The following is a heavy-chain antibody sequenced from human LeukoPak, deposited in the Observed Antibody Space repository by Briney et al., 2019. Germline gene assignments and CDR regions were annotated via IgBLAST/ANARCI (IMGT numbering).Heavy chain of an antibody. V-gene: IGHV3-21*01. D-gene: IGHD1-26*01. Sequence: GGSLRLSCAASGFTFSSYSMNWVRQAPGKGLEWVSSISSSSSYIYYADSVKGRFTISRDNAKNSLYLQMNSLRAEDTAVYYCAGESRSYFPLDYWGQGTLVTVSS. CDR1: GFTFSSYS. CDR2: ISSSSSYI. CDR3: AGESRSYFPLDY. J-gene: IGHJ4*02.